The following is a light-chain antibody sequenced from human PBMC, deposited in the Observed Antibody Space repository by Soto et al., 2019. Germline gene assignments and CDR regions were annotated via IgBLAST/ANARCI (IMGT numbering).Light chain of an antibody. CDR1: ENVGYN. J-gene: IGKJ2*01. Sequence: EVMMTQSPATLSVSPGDRATLSCRTRENVGYNLAWYQQKPGQAPRLLIYGASSRATGIPARFSGGGSGTEFTLTISSLLSEDFAVYYCQQYNTWPPMYTFGQGTKLEIK. CDR2: GAS. V-gene: IGKV3-15*01. CDR3: QQYNTWPPMYT.